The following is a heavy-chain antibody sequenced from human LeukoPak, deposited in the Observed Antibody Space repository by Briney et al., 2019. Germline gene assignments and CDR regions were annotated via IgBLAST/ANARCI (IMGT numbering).Heavy chain of an antibody. V-gene: IGHV1-2*02. D-gene: IGHD3-22*01. CDR3: AKYYYDSYEGYYFDY. Sequence: EASVKVSCKASGYTFTGSYMHWVRQAPGQGLEWKGWINPNSGGTNYAQKFQGRVTMTRDTSISTAYMELSRLKSDDTAFYYCAKYYYDSYEGYYFDYWGQGTLVTVSS. J-gene: IGHJ4*02. CDR2: INPNSGGT. CDR1: GYTFTGSY.